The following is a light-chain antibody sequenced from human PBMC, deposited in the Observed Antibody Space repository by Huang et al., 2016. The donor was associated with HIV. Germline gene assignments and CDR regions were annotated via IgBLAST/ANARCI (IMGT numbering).Light chain of an antibody. Sequence: DIVLAQSPATLSVSPGERTALSCRASQSVATNLAWFQQRPGQAPRLLISGASTRANRVSARISGSGSGTDFTRTISSLQSEDSSVYYCQQYHNWPPWTFGQGTKVEIK. J-gene: IGKJ1*01. V-gene: IGKV3-15*01. CDR3: QQYHNWPPWT. CDR2: GAS. CDR1: QSVATN.